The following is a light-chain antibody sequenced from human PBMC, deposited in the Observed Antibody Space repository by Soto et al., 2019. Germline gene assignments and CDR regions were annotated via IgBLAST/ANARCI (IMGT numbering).Light chain of an antibody. CDR2: DAS. Sequence: DIVMTQSPGTLSVSPGERATLFRRASQSVRSSLAWYQQKPGQAPRLFIYDASTRATGIPARFSGSGSGTEFTLTISSLQSEDFAVYYCQQYDSSWTFGQGTKVEIK. CDR3: QQYDSSWT. V-gene: IGKV3-15*01. J-gene: IGKJ1*01. CDR1: QSVRSS.